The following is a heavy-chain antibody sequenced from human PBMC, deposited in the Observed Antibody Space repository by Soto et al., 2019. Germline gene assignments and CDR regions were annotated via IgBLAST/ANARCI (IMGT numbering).Heavy chain of an antibody. J-gene: IGHJ4*02. CDR1: GFTFSSYW. V-gene: IGHV3-74*01. D-gene: IGHD3-10*01. CDR2: INSDGSST. CDR3: ARAYYGSGILGYFDY. Sequence: GGSLRLSCAASGFTFSSYWMHWVRQAPGKGLVWVSRINSDGSSTSYADSVKGRFTISRDNAKNTLYLQMNSLRAEDTAVYYCARAYYGSGILGYFDYWGQGTLVTVSS.